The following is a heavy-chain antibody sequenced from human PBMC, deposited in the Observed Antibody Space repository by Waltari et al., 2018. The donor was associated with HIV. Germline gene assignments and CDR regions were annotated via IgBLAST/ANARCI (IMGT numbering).Heavy chain of an antibody. D-gene: IGHD5-12*01. CDR3: ARDVMGIVAKPYGVDV. Sequence: EVQVVESGGGLVQPGGSLRLSCEGFGFTFSSRWMSWVRQAPGKGLEWVANRKDDGSERYFVDSVKGRVAISRDNANNSLFLQMNSLRAEDTAVYYCARDVMGIVAKPYGVDVWGQGTTVTVSS. CDR1: GFTFSSRW. V-gene: IGHV3-7*01. J-gene: IGHJ6*02. CDR2: RKDDGSER.